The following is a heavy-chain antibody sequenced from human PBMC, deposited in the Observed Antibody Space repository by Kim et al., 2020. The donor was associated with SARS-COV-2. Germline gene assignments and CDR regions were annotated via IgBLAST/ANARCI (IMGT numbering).Heavy chain of an antibody. CDR3: ARGSSWYGPRGYFDY. CDR2: IWYDGSNK. D-gene: IGHD6-13*01. Sequence: GGSLRLSCAASGFTFSSYGMHWVRQAPGKGLEWVAVIWYDGSNKYYADSVKGRFTISRDNSKNTLYLQMNSLRAEDTAVYYCARGSSWYGPRGYFDYWGQGTLVTVSS. J-gene: IGHJ4*02. V-gene: IGHV3-33*01. CDR1: GFTFSSYG.